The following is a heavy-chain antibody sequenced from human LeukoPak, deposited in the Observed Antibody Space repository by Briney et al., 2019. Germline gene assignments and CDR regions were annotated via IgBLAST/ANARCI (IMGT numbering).Heavy chain of an antibody. CDR3: ARLADGDFHH. V-gene: IGHV5-51*01. Sequence: GESLKISCKASGYTFSNYWIGWVRQMPGRGLEWMGIMYPDDSDTRYSPSFRGQVTMTADESSSTAYLQWSGLTASDTAMYYCARLADGDFHHWGQGTLVTVSS. CDR1: GYTFSNYW. CDR2: MYPDDSDT. J-gene: IGHJ1*01. D-gene: IGHD4-17*01.